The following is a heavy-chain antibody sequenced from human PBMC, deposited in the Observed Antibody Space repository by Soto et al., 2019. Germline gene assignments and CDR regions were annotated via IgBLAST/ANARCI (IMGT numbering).Heavy chain of an antibody. J-gene: IGHJ6*02. CDR3: ARGDATKIVVTTYYAMDV. CDR2: IIPVFGTP. D-gene: IGHD3-22*01. Sequence: QVQLVQSGAEVKKPGSSVKVSCKASGGSLSNYGISWVRQAPGQGLEWMGAIIPVFGTPNYAKKFQDRVTITAAESTTTVYMEVRSLTSEDTAVYYCARGDATKIVVTTYYAMDVWGQGTTVTVSS. V-gene: IGHV1-69*12. CDR1: GGSLSNYG.